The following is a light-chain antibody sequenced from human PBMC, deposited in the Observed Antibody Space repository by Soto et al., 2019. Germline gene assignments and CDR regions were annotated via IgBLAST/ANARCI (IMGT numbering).Light chain of an antibody. CDR3: QQYGTSEII. V-gene: IGKV3-20*01. Sequence: EVVLTQSPGTLSLYPGERATLSCRASQTLSNSFIAWYQQKPGQAPRLLIYDTSSRATGVPDRYSASGSGTDFTLTISRLEPEDFAVFFCQQYGTSEIIFGQGTRLEIK. J-gene: IGKJ5*01. CDR1: QTLSNSF. CDR2: DTS.